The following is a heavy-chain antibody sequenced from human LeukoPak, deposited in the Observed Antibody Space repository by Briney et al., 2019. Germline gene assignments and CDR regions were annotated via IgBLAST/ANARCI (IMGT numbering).Heavy chain of an antibody. CDR1: GFTFSSYG. V-gene: IGHV3-33*01. CDR3: ARDLEYYDILTGYYGMDV. CDR2: IWYDGSNK. J-gene: IGHJ6*02. D-gene: IGHD3-9*01. Sequence: GGSLRLSCAAAGFTFSSYGMHWVRQAPGKGLEWVAVIWYDGSNKYYADSVKGRFTISRDNSNNTLYLQMNSLRAEDTAVYYCARDLEYYDILTGYYGMDVWGQGTTVTVSS.